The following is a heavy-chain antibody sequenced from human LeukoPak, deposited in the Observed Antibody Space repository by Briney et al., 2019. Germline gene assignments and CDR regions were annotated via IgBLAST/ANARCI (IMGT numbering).Heavy chain of an antibody. J-gene: IGHJ3*02. D-gene: IGHD3-22*01. CDR3: ARVGYDSTPTWGDAFDI. CDR2: INWNGGST. CDR1: GFTFDDYG. Sequence: GGSLRLSCAASGFTFDDYGMSWVRQDPGKGLEWVSGINWNGGSTGYADSVKGRFTISRDNAKNSLYLQMNSLRAEGTALYYCARVGYDSTPTWGDAFDIWGQGTVVTVSS. V-gene: IGHV3-20*04.